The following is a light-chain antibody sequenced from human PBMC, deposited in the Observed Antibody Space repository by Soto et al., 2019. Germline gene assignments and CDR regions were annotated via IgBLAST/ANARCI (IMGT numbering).Light chain of an antibody. CDR1: QSVSTN. Sequence: IVMTQSPATLSVSPGDRATLSCRASQSVSTNLAWYQQKPGQAPRXLIYGASTRAPGVPARFSGSGSETEFTLTISSLQPEDFTVYSCLQYHNLWAFGQGTKV. CDR2: GAS. V-gene: IGKV3-15*01. J-gene: IGKJ1*01. CDR3: LQYHNLWA.